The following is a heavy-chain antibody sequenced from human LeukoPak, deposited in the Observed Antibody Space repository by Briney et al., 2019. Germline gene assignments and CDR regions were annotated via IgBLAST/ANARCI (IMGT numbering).Heavy chain of an antibody. Sequence: SVKVSCKASGGTFSSYAISWVRQAPGQGLEWMGRIIPTLGIANYAQKFQGRVTITADKSTSTAYMELSSLRSEDTAVYYCARDFSGVGDYVPYYYYGMDVWGQGTTVTVSS. CDR2: IIPTLGIA. CDR3: ARDFSGVGDYVPYYYYGMDV. CDR1: GGTFSSYA. V-gene: IGHV1-69*04. J-gene: IGHJ6*02. D-gene: IGHD4-17*01.